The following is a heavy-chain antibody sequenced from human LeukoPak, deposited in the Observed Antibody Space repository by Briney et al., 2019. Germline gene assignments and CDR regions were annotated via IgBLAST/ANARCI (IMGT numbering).Heavy chain of an antibody. J-gene: IGHJ6*03. CDR2: VDPEDGET. CDR1: GYTLTDYY. CDR3: ATALPGYYYYYMDV. V-gene: IGHV1-69-2*01. Sequence: ASVKISCKVSGYTLTDYYMHWVQQAPGKGLEWMGLVDPEDGETIYAEKFQGRVTITADTPTDTAYMELSSLRSEDTAVYYCATALPGYYYYYMDVWGKGTTVTVSS.